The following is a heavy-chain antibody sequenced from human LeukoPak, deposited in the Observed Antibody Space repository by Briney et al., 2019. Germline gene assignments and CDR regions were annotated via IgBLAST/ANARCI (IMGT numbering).Heavy chain of an antibody. CDR1: GFTFSSYS. CDR2: ISSSGSYI. J-gene: IGHJ4*02. V-gene: IGHV3-21*01. D-gene: IGHD3-10*01. Sequence: GGSLRLSCAASGFTFSSYSMNWVRQAPGKGLEWVSSISSSGSYIYYAHSVKGRFTISRDNTKNSLYLQMNSLRAEDTAVYYCAREARGGYSFDYWGQGTLVTVSS. CDR3: AREARGGYSFDY.